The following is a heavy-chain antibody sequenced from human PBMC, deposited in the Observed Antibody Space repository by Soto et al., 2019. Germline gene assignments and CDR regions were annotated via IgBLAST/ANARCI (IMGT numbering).Heavy chain of an antibody. D-gene: IGHD3-3*01. CDR1: GGSISSGGYY. CDR2: IYYSGGT. Sequence: PSETLSLTCTVSGGSISSGGYYWSWIRQHPGKGLEWIGYIYYSGGTKYNPSLKSRVTMSLDTSKNQFSLRLSSVTAADTAVYYCARGQRFSDSFDPWGQGTLVTVSS. CDR3: ARGQRFSDSFDP. V-gene: IGHV4-61*08. J-gene: IGHJ5*02.